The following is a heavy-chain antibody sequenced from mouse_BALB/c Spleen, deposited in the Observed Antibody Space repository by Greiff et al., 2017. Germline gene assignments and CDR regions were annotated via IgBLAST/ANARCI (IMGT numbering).Heavy chain of an antibody. J-gene: IGHJ2*01. CDR3: ARAPHFDY. CDR2: IRNKANGYTT. CDR1: GFTFTDYY. V-gene: IGHV7-3*02. Sequence: EVMLVESGGGLVQPGGSLRLSCATSGFTFTDYYMSWVRQPPGKALEWLGFIRNKANGYTTEYSASVKGRFTISRDNSQIILYLQMNTLRAEDSATYYCARAPHFDYWGQGTTLTVSS.